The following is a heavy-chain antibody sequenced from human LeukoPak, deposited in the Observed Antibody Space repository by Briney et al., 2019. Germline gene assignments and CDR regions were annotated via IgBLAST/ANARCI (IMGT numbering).Heavy chain of an antibody. CDR1: GGSISSASYY. V-gene: IGHV4-61*02. CDR2: IYTSGST. J-gene: IGHJ4*02. CDR3: AMRERLAAAFDY. Sequence: SQTLSLTCTVSGGSISSASYYWSWIRQPAGKGLEWIGRIYTSGSTNYNPSLKSRVTISVDTSKNQFSLRLSSVTAADTAVYYCAMRERLAAAFDYWGQGTLVTVSS. D-gene: IGHD6-13*01.